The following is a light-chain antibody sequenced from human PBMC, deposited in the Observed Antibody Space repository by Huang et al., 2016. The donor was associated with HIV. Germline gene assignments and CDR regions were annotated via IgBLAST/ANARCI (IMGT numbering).Light chain of an antibody. CDR1: QSVSSS. J-gene: IGKJ1*01. Sequence: EIVLTQSPATLSLSPGERATLSCRASQSVSSSLAWYQQKPGQPPRLLIYDASDRATGLPARFSGSGSGKDFTLTISSLEPEDFAGYYCQQRSNWPRTFGQGTKVEIK. CDR2: DAS. V-gene: IGKV3-11*01. CDR3: QQRSNWPRT.